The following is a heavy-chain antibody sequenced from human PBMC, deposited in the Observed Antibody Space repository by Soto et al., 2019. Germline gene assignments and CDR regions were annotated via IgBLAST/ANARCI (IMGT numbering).Heavy chain of an antibody. CDR1: GYTFTSYA. CDR3: ARFPYCSGGSCYEPTHIY. V-gene: IGHV1-3*01. Sequence: GASVKVSCKASGYTFTSYAMHWVRQAPGQRLEWMGWINAGNGNTKYSQKFQGRVTITRDTSASTAYMELSSLRSEDTAVYYCARFPYCSGGSCYEPTHIYWGQGTLVTVSS. D-gene: IGHD2-15*01. CDR2: INAGNGNT. J-gene: IGHJ4*02.